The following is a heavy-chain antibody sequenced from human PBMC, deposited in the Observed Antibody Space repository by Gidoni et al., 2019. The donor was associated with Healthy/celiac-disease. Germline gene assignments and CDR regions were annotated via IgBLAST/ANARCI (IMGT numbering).Heavy chain of an antibody. D-gene: IGHD3-3*01. J-gene: IGHJ4*02. CDR3: ARRSESGLDY. V-gene: IGHV3-30*04. CDR2: ISYDGSNK. CDR1: GFTFSSYA. Sequence: QVQLVESGGGVVQPGRSLRLSCAASGFTFSSYAMHWVRQAPGKGLEWVAVISYDGSNKYYADSVKGRFTISRDNSKNTLYLQMNSLRAEDTAVYYCARRSESGLDYWGQGTLVTVSS.